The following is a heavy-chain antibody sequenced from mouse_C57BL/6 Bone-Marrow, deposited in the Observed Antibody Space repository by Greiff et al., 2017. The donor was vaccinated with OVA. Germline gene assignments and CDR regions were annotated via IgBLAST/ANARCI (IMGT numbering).Heavy chain of an antibody. D-gene: IGHD1-1*01. V-gene: IGHV5-6*01. Sequence: EVKLVESGGDLVKPGGSLKLSCAASGFTFSSYGMSWVRQTPDKRLEWVATISSGGSYTYYPDSVKGRFTISRDNAKNTLYLQKSSLKSEDTSMYYCARQKYYYGSSLRAMDYWGQGTSVTVSS. CDR1: GFTFSSYG. CDR2: ISSGGSYT. J-gene: IGHJ4*01. CDR3: ARQKYYYGSSLRAMDY.